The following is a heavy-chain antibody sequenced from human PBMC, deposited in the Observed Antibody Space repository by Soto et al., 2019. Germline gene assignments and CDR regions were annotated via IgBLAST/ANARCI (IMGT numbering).Heavy chain of an antibody. D-gene: IGHD3-22*01. J-gene: IGHJ5*02. CDR2: IYYSGST. Sequence: QVQLQESGPGLVKPSQTLSLTCTVSGGSISSGNSYWSWIRKHPGKGLEWIGYIYYSGSTYYNPSLKSRVTISVDTSKNQFSLKLSSVTAADTAVYYCARTSYDSSGTAADPWGQGTLVTVSS. CDR3: ARTSYDSSGTAADP. V-gene: IGHV4-31*03. CDR1: GGSISSGNSY.